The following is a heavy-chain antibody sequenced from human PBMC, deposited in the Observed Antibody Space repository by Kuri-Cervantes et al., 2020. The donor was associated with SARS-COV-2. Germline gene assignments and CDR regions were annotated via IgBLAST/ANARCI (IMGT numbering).Heavy chain of an antibody. V-gene: IGHV4-61*08. Sequence: GSLRLSCTVSGGSISSGGYYWSWIRQHPGKGLEWIGYIYYSGSTNYNPSLKSRVTISVDTSKNQFSLKLSSVTAADTAVYYCARGRLSDSSGYYYAPFDYWGQGTLVTVSS. CDR2: IYYSGST. J-gene: IGHJ4*02. D-gene: IGHD3-22*01. CDR3: ARGRLSDSSGYYYAPFDY. CDR1: GGSISSGGYY.